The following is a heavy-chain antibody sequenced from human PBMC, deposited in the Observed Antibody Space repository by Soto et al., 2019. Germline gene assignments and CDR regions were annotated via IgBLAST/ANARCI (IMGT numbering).Heavy chain of an antibody. CDR2: ISYDGSNK. CDR3: WGYPYYYYYGMDV. V-gene: IGHV3-30*03. D-gene: IGHD5-18*01. Sequence: GGSLRLSCAASGFTFSSYGMHWVRQAPGKGLEWVAVISYDGSNKYYADSVKGRFTISRDNSKNTLYLQMNSLRAEDTAVYYCWGYPYYYYYGMDVWGQGTTVTVS. CDR1: GFTFSSYG. J-gene: IGHJ6*02.